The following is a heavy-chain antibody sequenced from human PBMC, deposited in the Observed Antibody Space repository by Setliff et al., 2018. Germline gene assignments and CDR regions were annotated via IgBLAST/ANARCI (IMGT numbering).Heavy chain of an antibody. CDR1: GYSFSDFY. CDR3: AKQGDLAFDY. D-gene: IGHD3-16*01. Sequence: VKVSCKASGYSFSDFYIHWVRQAPGQGLEWMGWIDPKSGRTKYAVKFQGRVTMTRDTSISTIYIEVSSLTSDDTAMYYCAKQGDLAFDYWGQGTQVTVSS. CDR2: IDPKSGRT. V-gene: IGHV1-2*02. J-gene: IGHJ4*02.